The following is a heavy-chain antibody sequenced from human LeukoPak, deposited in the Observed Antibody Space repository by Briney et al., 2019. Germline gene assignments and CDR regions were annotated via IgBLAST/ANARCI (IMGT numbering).Heavy chain of an antibody. CDR2: ISYSGST. V-gene: IGHV4-59*01. CDR1: GGSISAYY. J-gene: IGHJ4*02. D-gene: IGHD5-24*01. CDR3: ARYGMATIQFFDY. Sequence: PSETLSLTCTVSGGSISAYYWSWIRQPPGKGLEWIGYISYSGSTKYNPSLKSRVTISVDTSKNQFSLKLSSVTAADTAMYYCARYGMATIQFFDYWGQGTLFTVSS.